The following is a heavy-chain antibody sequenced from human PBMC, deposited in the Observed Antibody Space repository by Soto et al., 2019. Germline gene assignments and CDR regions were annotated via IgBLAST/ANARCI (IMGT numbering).Heavy chain of an antibody. V-gene: IGHV3-7*04. J-gene: IGHJ4*02. Sequence: EVQLVESGGGLVQPGGSLRLTCVASGFTLSGSWMSWVRQAPGKGLEWVANVKQDGSDKYYVDSVKGRFTISRDNAKNSLFLQMNRLGAGDTGGFYWGGGGGNFDHWGQGTLVTVSS. D-gene: IGHD3-16*01. CDR3: GGGGGNFDH. CDR1: GFTLSGSW. CDR2: VKQDGSDK.